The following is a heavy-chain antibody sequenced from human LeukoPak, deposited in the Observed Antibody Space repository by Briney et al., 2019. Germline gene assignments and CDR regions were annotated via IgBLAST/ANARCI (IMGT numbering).Heavy chain of an antibody. Sequence: GGSLRLSCAASGFTFSGYSMNWVRQAPGEGLEWVLSISASSSYIYYADSVKGRFTISRDNAKNSLYLQMNSLRAEDTAVYYCARRAGYNYYFDYWGQGALVTVSS. CDR1: GFTFSGYS. CDR2: ISASSSYI. V-gene: IGHV3-21*01. D-gene: IGHD5-24*01. J-gene: IGHJ4*02. CDR3: ARRAGYNYYFDY.